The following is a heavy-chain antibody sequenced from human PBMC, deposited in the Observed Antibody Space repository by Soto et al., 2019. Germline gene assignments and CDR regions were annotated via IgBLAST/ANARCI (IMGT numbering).Heavy chain of an antibody. Sequence: ASVKVSCKASGGTFSSYAISWVRQAPGQGLEWMGGIIPIFGTANYAQKFQGRVTITADESTSTAYMELSSLRSEDTAVYYCARDPIPRMRDYDFWSGYYIPEYFQHWGQGTLVTVSS. V-gene: IGHV1-69*13. J-gene: IGHJ1*01. D-gene: IGHD3-3*01. CDR2: IIPIFGTA. CDR1: GGTFSSYA. CDR3: ARDPIPRMRDYDFWSGYYIPEYFQH.